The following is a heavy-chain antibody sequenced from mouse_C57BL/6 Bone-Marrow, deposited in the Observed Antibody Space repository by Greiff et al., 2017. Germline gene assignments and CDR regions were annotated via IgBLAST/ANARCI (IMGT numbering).Heavy chain of an antibody. CDR2: IDPSDSYT. V-gene: IGHV1-59*01. CDR1: GYTFTSYW. D-gene: IGHD1-1*01. Sequence: QVQLQQPGAELVRPGTSVKLSCKASGYTFTSYWMHWVQQRPGQGLEWIGVIDPSDSYTNYNQKFKGKATLTVDTSSSTAYMQLSSLTSEDSAVYYCARPPIYYYGSSWFADWGQGTLVTVSA. CDR3: ARPPIYYYGSSWFAD. J-gene: IGHJ3*01.